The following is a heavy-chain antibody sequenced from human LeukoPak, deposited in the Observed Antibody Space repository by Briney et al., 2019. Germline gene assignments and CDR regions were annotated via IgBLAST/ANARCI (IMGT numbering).Heavy chain of an antibody. CDR1: GFAFDGYA. CDR2: ISWNSGSI. Sequence: PGRSLRLSCAASGFAFDGYAMHWVRQAPGKGLEWVSGISWNSGSIGYADSVKGRFTISRDNSKKTLYLQMNSLRVEDSAVYFCARDQLAYSGYDTLFAYWGQGTLVTVSS. V-gene: IGHV3-9*01. CDR3: ARDQLAYSGYDTLFAY. D-gene: IGHD5-12*01. J-gene: IGHJ4*02.